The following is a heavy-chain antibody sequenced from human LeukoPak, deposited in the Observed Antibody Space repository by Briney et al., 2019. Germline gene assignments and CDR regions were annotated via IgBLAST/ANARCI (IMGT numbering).Heavy chain of an antibody. CDR2: INPNSGGT. CDR1: GYTFTGYY. J-gene: IGHJ2*01. Sequence: GASVKVSCKASGYTFTGYYMHWVRQAPGRGLEWMGWINPNSGGTNYAQKLQGRVTMTTDTSTSTAYMELRSLRSDDTAVYYCARVGVLWYFDLWGRGTLVTVSS. V-gene: IGHV1-2*02. CDR3: ARVGVLWYFDL.